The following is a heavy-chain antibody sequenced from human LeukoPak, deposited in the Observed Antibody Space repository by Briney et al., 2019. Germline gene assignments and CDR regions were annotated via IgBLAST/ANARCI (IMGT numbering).Heavy chain of an antibody. CDR3: AKSNYYDSSGYNGAFDY. D-gene: IGHD3-22*01. Sequence: GGSLKISCKGSGYSFTSYWIGWVRQMPGKGLEWMGIIYPGDSDTRFSPSFQGQVTISADKSISTAYLQWSSLKASDTAMYYCAKSNYYDSSGYNGAFDYWGQGTLVTVSS. J-gene: IGHJ4*02. V-gene: IGHV5-51*01. CDR2: IYPGDSDT. CDR1: GYSFTSYW.